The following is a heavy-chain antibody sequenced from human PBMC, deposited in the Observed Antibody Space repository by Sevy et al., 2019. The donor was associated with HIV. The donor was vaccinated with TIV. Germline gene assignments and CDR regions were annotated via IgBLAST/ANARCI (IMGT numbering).Heavy chain of an antibody. CDR3: ASLRYCSGGSCYSVDY. Sequence: SETLSLTCTVSGGSISSYYWSWIRQPPGKGLEWIGYIYYSGSTNYNPSLKSRVTISVDTSKNQFSLKLSSVTAADTAVYYCASLRYCSGGSCYSVDYWGQRTLVTVSS. D-gene: IGHD2-15*01. J-gene: IGHJ4*02. CDR1: GGSISSYY. CDR2: IYYSGST. V-gene: IGHV4-59*01.